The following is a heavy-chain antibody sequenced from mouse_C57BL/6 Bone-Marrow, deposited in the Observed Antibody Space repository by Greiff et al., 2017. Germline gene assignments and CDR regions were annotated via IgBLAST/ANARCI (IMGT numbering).Heavy chain of an antibody. D-gene: IGHD1-1*01. V-gene: IGHV5-6*01. CDR1: GFTFSSYG. Sequence: EVKLVESGGDLVKPGGSLKLSCAASGFTFSSYGMSWVRQTPDKRLEWVATISRGGSYTYYPASVKGRFTISRDNATNTLYLQMSSLKSEDTAMYYCARLLRSMDYWGQGTSVTVSS. CDR3: ARLLRSMDY. CDR2: ISRGGSYT. J-gene: IGHJ4*01.